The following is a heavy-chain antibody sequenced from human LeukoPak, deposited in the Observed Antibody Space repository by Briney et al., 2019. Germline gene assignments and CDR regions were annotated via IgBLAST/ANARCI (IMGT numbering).Heavy chain of an antibody. Sequence: SETLSLTCAISGASFSGYSWTWIRQPPGKGLEWIGEFSHTGSPIYNPSLKSRVNISIDTSKNQFSLRLTSVTAADTAVYYCASTWFGELYGGNWFDPWGQGTLVTVSS. CDR2: FSHTGSP. V-gene: IGHV4-34*01. CDR1: GASFSGYS. J-gene: IGHJ5*02. CDR3: ASTWFGELYGGNWFDP. D-gene: IGHD3-10*01.